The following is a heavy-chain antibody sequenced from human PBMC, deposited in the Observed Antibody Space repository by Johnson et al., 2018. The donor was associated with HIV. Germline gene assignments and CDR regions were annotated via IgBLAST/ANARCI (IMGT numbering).Heavy chain of an antibody. Sequence: MQLVESGGGLVQPGGSLRLSCAASRFTFSSYWMHWVRQAPGKGLAWVGNIKQDGSEKYYVDYVKGRFTISRDNSKNTLYLQMGSLRAEDMAVYYCARARGDFWSGYPAFDIWGQGTMVTVSS. CDR3: ARARGDFWSGYPAFDI. D-gene: IGHD3-3*01. V-gene: IGHV3-7*01. CDR1: RFTFSSYW. J-gene: IGHJ3*02. CDR2: IKQDGSEK.